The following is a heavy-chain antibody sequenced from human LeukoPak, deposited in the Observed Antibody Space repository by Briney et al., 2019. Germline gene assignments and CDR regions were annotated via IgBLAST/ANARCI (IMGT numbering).Heavy chain of an antibody. Sequence: SQTLSLTCAVSGVSNSSGGYFWTWIRQPAGKGLEWIGRLYTSGGATYNPSLKSRVTFSLDTSKNQFSLELSSVTAADTAVYYCTRDAETHGDSFDYWGPGTLVTVSS. CDR2: LYTSGGA. CDR3: TRDAETHGDSFDY. V-gene: IGHV4-61*02. D-gene: IGHD4-17*01. CDR1: GVSNSSGGYF. J-gene: IGHJ4*02.